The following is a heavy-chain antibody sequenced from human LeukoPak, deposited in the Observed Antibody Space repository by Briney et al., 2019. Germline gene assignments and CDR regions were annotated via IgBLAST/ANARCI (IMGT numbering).Heavy chain of an antibody. J-gene: IGHJ4*02. Sequence: GASVKVSCKASGYTFTCYYMHWGRQAPGQGLEWMGRINPNSGGTNYAQKFKGWVTMTRDTSISTPYMELSRLRSDDTAVYYCAREVGNYFDYWGQGTLVTVSS. CDR2: INPNSGGT. V-gene: IGHV1-2*04. CDR1: GYTFTCYY. CDR3: AREVGNYFDY.